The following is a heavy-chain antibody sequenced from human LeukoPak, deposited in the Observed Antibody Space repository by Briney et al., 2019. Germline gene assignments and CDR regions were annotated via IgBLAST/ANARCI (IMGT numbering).Heavy chain of an antibody. CDR3: ASWGHDYY. J-gene: IGHJ4*02. CDR1: GGSISSSSYS. D-gene: IGHD3-16*01. V-gene: IGHV4-39*01. CDR2: IYYSGST. Sequence: PSETLSLTCTVSGGSISSSSYSWGWIRQPPGKGLEWIGSIYYSGSTYYNPSLKSRVTISVDTSKNQFSLKLSSVTAADTAVYYCASWGHDYYWGQGTLVTVSS.